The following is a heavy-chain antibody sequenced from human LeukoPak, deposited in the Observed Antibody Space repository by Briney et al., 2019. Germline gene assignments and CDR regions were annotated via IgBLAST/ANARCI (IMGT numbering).Heavy chain of an antibody. D-gene: IGHD3-22*01. V-gene: IGHV3-30*03. J-gene: IGHJ4*02. CDR3: ARDSGRYYDSSGGLHY. CDR1: GFTFSSYC. Sequence: GGSLRLSCAVSGFTFSSYCMHCVRQAPGKGLEWVAVIPYEGSNKYYADSVKGRFNLGRDNAKNLLCVAMNRLRAQDTAVHYRARDSGRYYDSSGGLHYWGQGTLVTVSS. CDR2: IPYEGSNK.